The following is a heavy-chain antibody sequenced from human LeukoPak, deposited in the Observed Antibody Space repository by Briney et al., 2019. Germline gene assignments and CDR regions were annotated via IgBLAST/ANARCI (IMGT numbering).Heavy chain of an antibody. Sequence: SETLSLTCTVSGGSISSSSYYWGCIRQPPGKGLECIGSIYYSGSTYYNPSLKSRVTISVDTSKNQFSLKLSSVTAADTAVYYCARNVGWELWEILAFDIWGQGTMVTVSS. CDR1: GGSISSSSYY. D-gene: IGHD1-26*01. CDR2: IYYSGST. CDR3: ARNVGWELWEILAFDI. V-gene: IGHV4-39*07. J-gene: IGHJ3*02.